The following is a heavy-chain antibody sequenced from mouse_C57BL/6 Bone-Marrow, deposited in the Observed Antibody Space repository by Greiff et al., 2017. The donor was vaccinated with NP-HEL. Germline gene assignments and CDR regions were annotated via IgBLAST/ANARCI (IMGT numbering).Heavy chain of an antibody. J-gene: IGHJ2*01. CDR3: ASWDFYY. CDR2: INPGSGGT. D-gene: IGHD4-1*01. CDR1: GYAFTNYL. Sequence: VQVVESGAELVRPGTSVKVSCKASGYAFTNYLIEWVKQRPGQGLEWIGVINPGSGGTNYNEKFKGKATLTADKSSSTAYMHLSSLTSEDSAFYFCASWDFYYWGQGTTLTVSS. V-gene: IGHV1-54*01.